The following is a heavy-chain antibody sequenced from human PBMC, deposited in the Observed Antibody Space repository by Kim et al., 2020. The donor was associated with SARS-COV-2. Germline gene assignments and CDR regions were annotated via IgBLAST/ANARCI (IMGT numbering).Heavy chain of an antibody. J-gene: IGHJ5*02. V-gene: IGHV4-30-2*05. Sequence: STYSNPSRKSRVSISLDTSKNQFSLKLTSVTAADTAVFNCAKSTGGDWFDPWGQGTLVTVSS. CDR2: ST. D-gene: IGHD3-10*01. CDR3: AKSTGGDWFDP.